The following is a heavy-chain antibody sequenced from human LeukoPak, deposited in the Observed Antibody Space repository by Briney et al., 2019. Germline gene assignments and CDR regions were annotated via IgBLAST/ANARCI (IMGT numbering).Heavy chain of an antibody. Sequence: GGSLRLSCAASGFTFSNYAMTWVRQAPRKGLEWVSSIGAVSGTTFYTDSVKGRFTVSRDNSGNTLYLQMTSLSADDTAVYFCAKVLRSWYYFDYWGQGTLATVSS. D-gene: IGHD2-8*01. CDR1: GFTFSNYA. J-gene: IGHJ4*02. V-gene: IGHV3-23*01. CDR2: IGAVSGTT. CDR3: AKVLRSWYYFDY.